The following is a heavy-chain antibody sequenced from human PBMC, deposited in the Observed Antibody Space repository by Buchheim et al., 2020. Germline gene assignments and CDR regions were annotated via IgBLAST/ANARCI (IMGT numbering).Heavy chain of an antibody. D-gene: IGHD2-2*02. Sequence: QVQLQESGPGLVKPSGTLSLTCAVSGGSISSSNWWSWVRQPPGKGLEWIGEIYHSGSTNYNPSLKSRVTISVDKPNNQFSLKLSSVTASDTAVYYCARANALYCSSTSCYIGDWFDPWGQGTL. V-gene: IGHV4-4*02. CDR3: ARANALYCSSTSCYIGDWFDP. J-gene: IGHJ5*02. CDR1: GGSISSSNW. CDR2: IYHSGST.